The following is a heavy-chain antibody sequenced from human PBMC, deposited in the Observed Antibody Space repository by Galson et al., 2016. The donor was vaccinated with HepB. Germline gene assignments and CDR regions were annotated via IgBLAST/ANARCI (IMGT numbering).Heavy chain of an antibody. D-gene: IGHD4-11*01. J-gene: IGHJ4*02. V-gene: IGHV3-49*03. Sequence: SLRLSCATSGFTFGGYAMSWFRQAPGKGLEWVGFIRSKTYGGTTEYAAPVKARFTISRDDSKSFAYLQMSSLNTGDTAVYYCARGTPDYRPYYFDYWGQGTLVTVSS. CDR3: ARGTPDYRPYYFDY. CDR2: IRSKTYGGTT. CDR1: GFTFGGYA.